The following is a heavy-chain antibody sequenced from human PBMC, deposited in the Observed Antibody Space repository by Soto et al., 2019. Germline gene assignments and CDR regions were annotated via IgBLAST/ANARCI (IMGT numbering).Heavy chain of an antibody. D-gene: IGHD1-26*01. Sequence: QVQLQESGPGLVKPSQTLSLTCTVSGGSISSGGYYWSWIRQHPGKGLEWIGYIYYSGSTYYNPSLKRRVTIAVDTSKNQFSLKLSSVTAADPAVYYCAGIYSGSPGGTLRYWGQGTLVTVSS. J-gene: IGHJ4*02. V-gene: IGHV4-31*03. CDR1: GGSISSGGYY. CDR3: AGIYSGSPGGTLRY. CDR2: IYYSGST.